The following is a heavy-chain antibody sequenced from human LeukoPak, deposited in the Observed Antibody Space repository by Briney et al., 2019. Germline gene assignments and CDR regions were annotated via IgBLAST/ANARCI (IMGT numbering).Heavy chain of an antibody. CDR2: IRYDGSNK. V-gene: IGHV3-30*02. CDR1: GFTFTSYC. Sequence: GGSLRLSCAASGFTFTSYCMRWVRQAPGKGLEWVSFIRYDGSNKYYADSVKGRFTISRDNSKNTLYLKMNSLRAEDTAVYYCAKDSSLCSSTSCYEGSFDYWGQGTLVTVSS. D-gene: IGHD2-2*01. CDR3: AKDSSLCSSTSCYEGSFDY. J-gene: IGHJ4*02.